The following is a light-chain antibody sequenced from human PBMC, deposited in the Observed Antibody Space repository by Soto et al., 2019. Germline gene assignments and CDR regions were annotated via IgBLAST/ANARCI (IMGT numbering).Light chain of an antibody. CDR1: QGIRND. CDR3: LQAYNSPLP. Sequence: AIQMPQSPSSLSASLGARVTITCRASQGIRNDLGWYQQKPGKAPKLLIYAASSLQSGVPSTFSGSVSCTDFTLTISSLQPEDLATYYGLQAYNSPLPFGGGTKVDIK. J-gene: IGKJ4*01. V-gene: IGKV1-6*01. CDR2: AAS.